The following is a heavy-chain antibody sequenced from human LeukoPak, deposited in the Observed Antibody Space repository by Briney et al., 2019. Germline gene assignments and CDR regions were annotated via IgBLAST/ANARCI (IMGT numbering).Heavy chain of an antibody. Sequence: PGGSLRLSCAASGFTVSSNYMSWIRESPGKGLEWIGYVYYSGSTIYNPSLKSRVTISVDTSKNQFSLKLSSVTAADTAIYYCARAAVDVLRFFYWGQGTLVTVSS. D-gene: IGHD3-3*01. V-gene: IGHV4-59*02. CDR3: ARAAVDVLRFFY. CDR1: GFTVSSNY. J-gene: IGHJ4*02. CDR2: VYYSGST.